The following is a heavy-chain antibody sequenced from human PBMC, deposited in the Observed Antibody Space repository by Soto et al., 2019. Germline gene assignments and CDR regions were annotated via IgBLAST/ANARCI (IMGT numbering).Heavy chain of an antibody. Sequence: QVQLVQSGAEVRKPGASVNVSCKASGYMFTRYYIHWVRQAPGQGLEWMGIINPSGGSTRYAQKFQGRVTMTRDTSTSTVYMELSSLRSEDTAVYYCANDQRTTVTTSGRFDPWGQGTLVIVSS. CDR2: INPSGGST. J-gene: IGHJ5*02. V-gene: IGHV1-46*01. CDR3: ANDQRTTVTTSGRFDP. CDR1: GYMFTRYY. D-gene: IGHD4-17*01.